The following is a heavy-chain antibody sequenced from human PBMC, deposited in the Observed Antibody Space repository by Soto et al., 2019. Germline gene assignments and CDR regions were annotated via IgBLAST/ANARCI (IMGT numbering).Heavy chain of an antibody. CDR2: ISSSGNT. CDR1: DGSISNFY. D-gene: IGHD3-22*01. V-gene: IGHV4-59*01. CDR3: ARAPMVLTRSYFDS. J-gene: IGHJ4*02. Sequence: SETLSLTCTVSDGSISNFYWSWIRQPPGKGLEWIGYISSSGNTNYNPSLKSRVSRSVDTSKNQFSLNLTSVTAADTAVYYCARAPMVLTRSYFDSWGQGTPVTVSS.